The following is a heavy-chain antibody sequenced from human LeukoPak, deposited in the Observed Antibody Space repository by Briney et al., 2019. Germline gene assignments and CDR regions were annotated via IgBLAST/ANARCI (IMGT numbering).Heavy chain of an antibody. Sequence: ASVKVSCKASGYTFTVYYMHWVRQAPGQGLEWMGWINPNSGGTNYAQKFQGRVTMTRDTYISTAYMELSRLRSDDTAVYYCARDWYGSGSYFVYWGQGTLVTVSS. J-gene: IGHJ4*02. D-gene: IGHD3-10*01. V-gene: IGHV1-2*02. CDR1: GYTFTVYY. CDR3: ARDWYGSGSYFVY. CDR2: INPNSGGT.